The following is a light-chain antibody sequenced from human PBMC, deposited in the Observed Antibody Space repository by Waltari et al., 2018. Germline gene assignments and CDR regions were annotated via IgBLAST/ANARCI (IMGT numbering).Light chain of an antibody. V-gene: IGKV2-30*01. CDR1: QSLLSSDGNTY. CDR3: MQGTHWPPLT. Sequence: DVVMTQTPLYLAVTPGQSASISCRSSQSLLSSDGNTYVSWFHQRPGQPPRRLFYKVSFRDSWVPDRITTSGSDTDFSLEISRVEAEDVGHYYCMQGTHWPPLTFGGGTKVEI. J-gene: IGKJ4*01. CDR2: KVS.